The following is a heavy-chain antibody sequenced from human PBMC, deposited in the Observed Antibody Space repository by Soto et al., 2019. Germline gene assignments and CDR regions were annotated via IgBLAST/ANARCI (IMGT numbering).Heavy chain of an antibody. CDR1: GGSISSYY. Sequence: QVQLQESGPGLVKPSETLSLTCRISGGSISSYYWNWIRQAPRKGLEWIGFISYSGSTNYNPALTSRVTISVDTSKDQISLRLNSVTAADTAVYYCARVQSTSWGYYYAVDVWGQGTTVTVSS. J-gene: IGHJ6*01. D-gene: IGHD2-2*01. CDR2: ISYSGST. V-gene: IGHV4-59*01. CDR3: ARVQSTSWGYYYAVDV.